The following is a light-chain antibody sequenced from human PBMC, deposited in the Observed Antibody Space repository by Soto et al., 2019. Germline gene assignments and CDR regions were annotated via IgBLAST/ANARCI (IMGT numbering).Light chain of an antibody. CDR3: QQRSNWPT. Sequence: EVVMTQSPATLSLSPGERATLSCRASERLSSVYLAWYQQRPGQPPRLLIYGASTRASGIPARFSGSGSGTDFTLTISSLEPEDFAVYYCQQRSNWPTFGQGTRLENK. CDR2: GAS. V-gene: IGKV3-11*01. J-gene: IGKJ5*01. CDR1: ERLSSVY.